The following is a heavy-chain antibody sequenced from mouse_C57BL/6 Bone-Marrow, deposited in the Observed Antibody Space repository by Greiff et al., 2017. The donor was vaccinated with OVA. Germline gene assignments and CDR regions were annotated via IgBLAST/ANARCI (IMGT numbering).Heavy chain of an antibody. CDR3: ERYSNYVDY. CDR2: INPYNGGT. V-gene: IGHV1-19*01. D-gene: IGHD2-5*01. Sequence: EVQLQQSGPVLVKPGASVKMSCKASGYTFTDYYMNWVKQSPGKSLEWIGVINPYNGGTSYNQKFKGKATLTVDKSSSTAYMERNSLTSEDSAVYYCERYSNYVDYWGKGTTLTVSS. J-gene: IGHJ2*01. CDR1: GYTFTDYY.